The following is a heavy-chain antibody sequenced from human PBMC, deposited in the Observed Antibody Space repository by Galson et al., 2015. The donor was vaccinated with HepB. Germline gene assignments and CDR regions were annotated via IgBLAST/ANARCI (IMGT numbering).Heavy chain of an antibody. J-gene: IGHJ6*02. CDR2: IWNDASKK. D-gene: IGHD4-11*01. V-gene: IGHV3-33*01. Sequence: SLRLSCAASGFTFKNYGMHWVRQAPGKGLEWVAVIWNDASKKYYGDSVKGRVAISRDNSRNTLFLHMNNLGAEDTAVYFCAREGGRYDYSYYYGTDVWGQGTTVTVTS. CDR1: GFTFKNYG. CDR3: AREGGRYDYSYYYGTDV.